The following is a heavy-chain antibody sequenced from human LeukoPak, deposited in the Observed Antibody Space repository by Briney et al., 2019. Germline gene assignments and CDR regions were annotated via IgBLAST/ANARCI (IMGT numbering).Heavy chain of an antibody. J-gene: IGHJ3*02. CDR2: IYYSGST. CDR3: ARQWLFDAFDI. V-gene: IGHV4-39*01. CDR1: GGSISSSNW. D-gene: IGHD5-12*01. Sequence: SETLSLTCAVSGGSISSSNWWSWIRQPPGKGLEWIGSIYYSGSTYYNPSLKSRVTISVDTSKNQFSLKLSSVTAADTVVYYCARQWLFDAFDIWGQGTMVTVSS.